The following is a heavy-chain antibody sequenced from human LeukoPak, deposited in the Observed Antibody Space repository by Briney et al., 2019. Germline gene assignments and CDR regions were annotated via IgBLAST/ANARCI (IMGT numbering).Heavy chain of an antibody. CDR2: ILYDGSNE. J-gene: IGHJ5*02. V-gene: IGHV3-30*02. CDR3: ASRHLIRGFDP. D-gene: IGHD3-10*01. CDR1: GITFNSYG. Sequence: GGSLRLSCAASGITFNSYGMHWVRQAPDKGREWVAFILYDGSNEYYSASVTGQFTITRDNSKNTLHLPMNRLRAEDTAVYYCASRHLIRGFDPWGQGTLVTVSS.